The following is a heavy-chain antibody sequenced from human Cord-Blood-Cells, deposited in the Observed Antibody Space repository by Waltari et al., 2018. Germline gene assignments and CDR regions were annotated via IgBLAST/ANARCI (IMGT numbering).Heavy chain of an antibody. CDR2: IRGSGGST. Sequence: EVQLLESGGGLVQPGGSLRPSWAASGYTLTSNALSWVRQAPGKGLEWVSAIRGSGGSTYYADSVKGRFTISRDNSKNTLYLQMNSLRAEDTAVYYCAKYIAPDYVHAFDIWGQGTMVTVSS. CDR3: AKYIAPDYVHAFDI. D-gene: IGHD4-17*01. V-gene: IGHV3-23*01. J-gene: IGHJ3*02. CDR1: GYTLTSNA.